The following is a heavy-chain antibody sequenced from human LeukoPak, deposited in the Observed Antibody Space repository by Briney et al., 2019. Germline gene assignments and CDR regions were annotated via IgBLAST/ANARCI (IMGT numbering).Heavy chain of an antibody. CDR3: ASPGSGSFDNFNY. J-gene: IGHJ4*02. D-gene: IGHD1-26*01. CDR2: IYYSGTP. CDR1: IGSITTSSYY. Sequence: ETLSLTCTISIGSITTSSYYWGWIRQPPGKGLEWIGSIYYSGTPYYNPSLKSRVTISVDTSKNQFSLKLSSVTAADTAVYYCASPGSGSFDNFNYWGQGTLVTVSS. V-gene: IGHV4-39*01.